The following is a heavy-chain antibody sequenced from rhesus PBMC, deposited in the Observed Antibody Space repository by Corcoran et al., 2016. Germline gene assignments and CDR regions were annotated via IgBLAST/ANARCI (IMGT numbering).Heavy chain of an antibody. Sequence: QVQLQESGPGLVKPSETLSLTCAVPGGSFSSYWWCWIRQPPGRGLGRMGRGMGGWGAELIGCIYGSSGSTEYTPSHKCRATISRDTSKNQFSLKLSSVTAADTAVYYCARYSNYNSLDVWGRGVLVTVSS. CDR2: IYGSSGST. D-gene: IGHD4-23*01. CDR1: GGSFSSYW. CDR3: ARYSNYNSLDV. V-gene: IGHV4-160*01. J-gene: IGHJ5-2*02.